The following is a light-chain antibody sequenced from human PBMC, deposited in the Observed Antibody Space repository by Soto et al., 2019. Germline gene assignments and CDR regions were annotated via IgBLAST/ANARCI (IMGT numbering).Light chain of an antibody. CDR2: KAS. CDR1: QTISSW. J-gene: IGKJ1*01. CDR3: QHYNSYSEA. Sequence: IQMTQPPSTLSGSVADRVTITCRASQTISSWLAWYQQKPGKAPKLLIYKASTLKSGVPSRFSGSGSGTEFTLTISSLQPDDFATYYCQHYNSYSEAFGQGTKVDIK. V-gene: IGKV1-5*03.